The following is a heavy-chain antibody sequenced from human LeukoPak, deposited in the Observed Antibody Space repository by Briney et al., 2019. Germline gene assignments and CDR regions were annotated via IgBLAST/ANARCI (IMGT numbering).Heavy chain of an antibody. V-gene: IGHV4-59*01. J-gene: IGHJ4*02. CDR2: IHSSGST. Sequence: SETLSLTCTVSGGSMTNYYWNWMRQPPGKGLEWIGNIHSSGSTHYKSSLKSLMTISIDTSKNQVFLKLTSVTAADTAVYYCVRDRGGFWGQGTLVTVSS. CDR1: GGSMTNYY. D-gene: IGHD3-10*01. CDR3: VRDRGGF.